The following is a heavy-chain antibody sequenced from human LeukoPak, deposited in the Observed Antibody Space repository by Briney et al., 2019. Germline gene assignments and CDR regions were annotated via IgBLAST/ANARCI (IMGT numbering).Heavy chain of an antibody. V-gene: IGHV3-11*01. Sequence: GGSLRLSCAASGFTFSDYYMSWIRQAPGEGLEWVSYISSSGSTIYYADSVKGRFTISRDNSKNTLYLQMNSLRAEDTAVYYCATDDTVFDYWGQGTLVTVSS. D-gene: IGHD4-17*01. CDR3: ATDDTVFDY. J-gene: IGHJ4*02. CDR1: GFTFSDYY. CDR2: ISSSGSTI.